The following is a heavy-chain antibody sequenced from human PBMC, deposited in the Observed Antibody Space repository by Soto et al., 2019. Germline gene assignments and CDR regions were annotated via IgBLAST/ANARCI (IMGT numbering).Heavy chain of an antibody. Sequence: ASVKVSCKASGYTFTSYDINWVRQATGQGLEWMGWMNPNSGNTGYAQKFQGRVTMTRNTSISTAYMELSSLRPEDTAVYYCARGREGYYYGSGSQPLDAFDIWGQGTMVTVSS. CDR1: GYTFTSYD. J-gene: IGHJ3*02. CDR3: ARGREGYYYGSGSQPLDAFDI. D-gene: IGHD3-10*01. V-gene: IGHV1-8*01. CDR2: MNPNSGNT.